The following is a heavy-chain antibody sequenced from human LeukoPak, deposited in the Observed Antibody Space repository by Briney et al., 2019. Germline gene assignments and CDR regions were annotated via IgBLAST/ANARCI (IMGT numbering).Heavy chain of an antibody. CDR1: GFTFSDYY. J-gene: IGHJ4*02. CDR3: ARDPSYDYVWGSYYVDY. CDR2: ISSSGSTI. V-gene: IGHV3-11*01. D-gene: IGHD3-16*01. Sequence: GGSLRLSCAASGFTFSDYYMSWIRQAPGKGLEWVSYISSSGSTIYYADSVKGRFTISRDNAKNSLYLQMNGLRAEDTAVYYCARDPSYDYVWGSYYVDYWGQGTLVTVSS.